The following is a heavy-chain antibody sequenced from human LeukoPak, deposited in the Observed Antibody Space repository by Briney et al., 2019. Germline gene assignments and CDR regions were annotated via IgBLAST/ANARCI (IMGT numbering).Heavy chain of an antibody. CDR2: IYSGGST. Sequence: GGSPRLSCAASGFTVSSNYMSWVRQAPGKGLEWVSVIYSGGSTHYADSVKGRFTISRDNSKSTLYLQMNSLRAEDTAVYYCARDPTIYGDYGYYYYGMDVWGQGTTVTVPS. J-gene: IGHJ6*02. V-gene: IGHV3-53*01. D-gene: IGHD4-17*01. CDR3: ARDPTIYGDYGYYYYGMDV. CDR1: GFTVSSNY.